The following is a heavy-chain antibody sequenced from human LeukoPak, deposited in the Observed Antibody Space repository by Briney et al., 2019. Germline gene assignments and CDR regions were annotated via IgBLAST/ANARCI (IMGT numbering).Heavy chain of an antibody. D-gene: IGHD4-17*01. J-gene: IGHJ6*03. Sequence: SGTLSLTCAVSGGSISSSNWWSWVRQPPGKGLEWIGEIYHSGSTNYNPSLKSRVTISVDKSKNQFSLKLSSVTAADTAVYYCARVPVTTRVVYYMDVWGKGTTVTVSS. CDR2: IYHSGST. V-gene: IGHV4-4*02. CDR1: GGSISSSNW. CDR3: ARVPVTTRVVYYMDV.